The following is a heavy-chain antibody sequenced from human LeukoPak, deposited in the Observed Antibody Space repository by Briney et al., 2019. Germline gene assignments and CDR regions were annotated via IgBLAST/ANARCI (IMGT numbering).Heavy chain of an antibody. Sequence: GGSLRLSCAASGFTFSSYWMSWVRQAPGKGLEWVANIKQDGSEKYYVDSVKGRFTISRDNAKNSLYLQMNSLRTEDTAVYYCARDLMGATHYFQHWGQGTLVTVSS. CDR3: ARDLMGATHYFQH. J-gene: IGHJ1*01. CDR1: GFTFSSYW. D-gene: IGHD1-26*01. V-gene: IGHV3-7*01. CDR2: IKQDGSEK.